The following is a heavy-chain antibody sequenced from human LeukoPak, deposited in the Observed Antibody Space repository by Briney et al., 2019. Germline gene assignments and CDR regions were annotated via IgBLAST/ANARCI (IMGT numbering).Heavy chain of an antibody. CDR1: GYTFTSYG. Sequence: ASVKVSCKASGYTFTSYGISWVRQAPGQGLEWMGWISAYNGNTNYAQKLQGRVTMTTDTSTSTAYMELRSLRSDDTAVYYCARDPSFSYYDFWSGYSSNAFDIWGQGTMVTASS. D-gene: IGHD3-3*01. V-gene: IGHV1-18*01. J-gene: IGHJ3*02. CDR2: ISAYNGNT. CDR3: ARDPSFSYYDFWSGYSSNAFDI.